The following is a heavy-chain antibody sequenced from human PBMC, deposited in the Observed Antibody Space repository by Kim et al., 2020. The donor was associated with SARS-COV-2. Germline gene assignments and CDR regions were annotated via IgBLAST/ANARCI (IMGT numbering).Heavy chain of an antibody. CDR2: P. J-gene: IGHJ4*02. D-gene: IGHD6-19*01. V-gene: IGHV7-4-1*02. CDR3: ARDESSSDFDY. Sequence: PTYAKGFTGRFVFSLDTSVSTAYLQISSLKAEDTAVYYCARDESSSDFDYWGQGTLVTVSS.